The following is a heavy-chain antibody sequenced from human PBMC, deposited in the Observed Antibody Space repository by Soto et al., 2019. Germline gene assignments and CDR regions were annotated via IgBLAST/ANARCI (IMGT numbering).Heavy chain of an antibody. CDR3: AREYCSISSCYLVAFDI. V-gene: IGHV3-21*01. D-gene: IGHD2-2*01. Sequence: GGSLRLSCTASGSSGFTFSGYSMNWVRQAPGKGLELVSSMSSSSYIYYADSVKGRFTISRDNAKSSLFLQMNSLRAEDTAVYYCAREYCSISSCYLVAFDIWGQGTMVTVSS. J-gene: IGHJ3*02. CDR2: MSSSSYI. CDR1: GSSGFTFSGYS.